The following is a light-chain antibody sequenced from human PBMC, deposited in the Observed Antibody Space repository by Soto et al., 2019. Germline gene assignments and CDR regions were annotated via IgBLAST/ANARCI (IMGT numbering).Light chain of an antibody. CDR2: DAS. V-gene: IGKV3-11*01. CDR3: QHYFNWPYT. CDR1: QRVSSY. Sequence: EFVLYHSLSTVSLTPGEGATLSCRASQRVSSYLAWYQQKPGQAPRLLIYDASNRATGIPARFSGSGSGTEFTLTISNLQSEDFALYYCQHYFNWPYTFGQRTRPEIK. J-gene: IGKJ5*01.